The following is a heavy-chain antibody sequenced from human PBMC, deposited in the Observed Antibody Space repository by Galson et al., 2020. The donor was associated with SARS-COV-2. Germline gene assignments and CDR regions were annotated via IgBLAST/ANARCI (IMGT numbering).Heavy chain of an antibody. CDR3: ARGVSEYYDFWSGPGYWFDP. Sequence: SETLSLTCTVSGGSISSYYWSWIRQPPGKGLEWIGYIYYSGSTNYTPSLKSRVTIPVDTSKNQFSLKLSSVTAADTAVYYCARGVSEYYDFWSGPGYWFDPWGQGTLVTVSS. D-gene: IGHD3-3*01. CDR1: GGSISSYY. V-gene: IGHV4-59*01. J-gene: IGHJ5*02. CDR2: IYYSGST.